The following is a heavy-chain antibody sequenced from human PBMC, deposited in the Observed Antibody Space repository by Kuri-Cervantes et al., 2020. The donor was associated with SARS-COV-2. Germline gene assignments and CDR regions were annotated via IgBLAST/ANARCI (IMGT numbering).Heavy chain of an antibody. CDR3: AREDLGYCSSTSCYSKDSYYGMDV. Sequence: ASVKVSCKSSGYTSTNYAISWVRQAPGQGLEWMGWISAYNGYTNYAQKFQGRVTMTTDTSTNTAYMELRSLRSDDTAVYYCAREDLGYCSSTSCYSKDSYYGMDVWGQGTTVTVSS. D-gene: IGHD2-2*02. J-gene: IGHJ6*02. V-gene: IGHV1-18*01. CDR2: ISAYNGYT. CDR1: GYTSTNYA.